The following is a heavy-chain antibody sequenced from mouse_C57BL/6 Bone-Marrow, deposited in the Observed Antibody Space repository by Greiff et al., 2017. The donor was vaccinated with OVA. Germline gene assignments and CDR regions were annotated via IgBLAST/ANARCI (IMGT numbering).Heavy chain of an antibody. CDR2: ISYDGSN. Sequence: EVKLMESGPGLVKPSQSLSLTCSVTGYSITSGYYWNWIRQFPGNKLEWMGYISYDGSNNYNPYLKNRISITRDTSKNQFFLKLNSVTTEDTATYYCARERGGHYSNYAVAYWGQGTLVTVSA. CDR3: ARERGGHYSNYAVAY. D-gene: IGHD2-5*01. J-gene: IGHJ3*01. CDR1: GYSITSGYY. V-gene: IGHV3-6*01.